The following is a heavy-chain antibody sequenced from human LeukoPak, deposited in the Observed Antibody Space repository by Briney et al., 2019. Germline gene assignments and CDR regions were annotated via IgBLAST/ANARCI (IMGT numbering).Heavy chain of an antibody. V-gene: IGHV3-7*01. CDR3: ARPVPAAISPDAFDI. D-gene: IGHD2-2*02. CDR1: AFSFSSYW. J-gene: IGHJ3*02. Sequence: GGSLRLSCVASAFSFSSYWMSWVRQAPGKGLEWVANINQDGSEKYYVDSVKGRFTISRDNAKNSLYLQMNSLRAEDTAVYYCARPVPAAISPDAFDIWGQGTMVTVSS. CDR2: INQDGSEK.